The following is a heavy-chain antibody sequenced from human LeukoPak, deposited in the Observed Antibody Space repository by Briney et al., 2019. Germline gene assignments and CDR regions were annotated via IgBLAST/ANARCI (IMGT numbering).Heavy chain of an antibody. Sequence: SETLSLTCTVFGGSISSYYWSWIRQPPGKGLEWIGYIYYSGSTNYNPSLKSRVTISVDTSKNQFSLKLSSVTAADTAVYYCAREMGGASRRGFDPWGQGTLVTVSS. CDR1: GGSISSYY. J-gene: IGHJ5*02. D-gene: IGHD3-16*01. V-gene: IGHV4-59*01. CDR3: AREMGGASRRGFDP. CDR2: IYYSGST.